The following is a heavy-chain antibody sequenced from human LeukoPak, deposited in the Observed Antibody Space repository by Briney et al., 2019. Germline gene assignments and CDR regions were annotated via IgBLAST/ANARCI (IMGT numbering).Heavy chain of an antibody. V-gene: IGHV4-39*07. CDR2: IYYSGST. CDR3: ARGFGAATGEGFDC. J-gene: IGHJ4*02. D-gene: IGHD1-26*01. CDR1: GGSISSSSYY. Sequence: SGTLSLTCTVSGGSISSSSYYWGWVRQPPGKGLEWIGSIYYSGSTYYHPSLKRRVTISVDTSKNQFSLKLSSVTAADTAVYYCARGFGAATGEGFDCWGQGTLVTVSS.